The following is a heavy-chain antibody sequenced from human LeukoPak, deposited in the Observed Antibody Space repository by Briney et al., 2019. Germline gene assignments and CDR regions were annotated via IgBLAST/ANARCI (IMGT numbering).Heavy chain of an antibody. V-gene: IGHV3-9*01. CDR3: AKEGCSGGSCYVSFDY. J-gene: IGHJ4*02. Sequence: QPGGSLRLSCAASGFTFDDYAMHWVRQAPGKGLEWVSGISWNSGSIGYADSVEGRFTISRDSAKNALYLQMNSLRAEDTALYYCAKEGCSGGSCYVSFDYWGQGTLVTVSS. CDR2: ISWNSGSI. D-gene: IGHD2-15*01. CDR1: GFTFDDYA.